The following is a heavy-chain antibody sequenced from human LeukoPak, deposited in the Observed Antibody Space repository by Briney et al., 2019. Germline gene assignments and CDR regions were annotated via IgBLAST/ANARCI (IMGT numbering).Heavy chain of an antibody. Sequence: SETLSLTCAAYGGSFSGYYWSWIRQPPGKGLEWIGEINHSGSTNYNPSLKSRVTISVDTSKNQFSLKLSSVTAADTAVYYCARAVYVNYYGSGSYWNYWGQGTLVTVSS. J-gene: IGHJ4*02. D-gene: IGHD3-10*01. CDR1: GGSFSGYY. CDR3: ARAVYVNYYGSGSYWNY. CDR2: INHSGST. V-gene: IGHV4-34*01.